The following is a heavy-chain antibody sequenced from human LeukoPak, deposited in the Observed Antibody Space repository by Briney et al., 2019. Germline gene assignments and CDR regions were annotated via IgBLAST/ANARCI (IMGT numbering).Heavy chain of an antibody. Sequence: LDSGSGGSTYYADSVKGRFTISRDNSKSSLYLQMNSLRTEDTALYYCAKDGGREWGQGTLVTVSS. CDR3: AKDGGRE. V-gene: IGHV3-43*02. CDR2: DSGSGGST. J-gene: IGHJ4*02. D-gene: IGHD1-26*01.